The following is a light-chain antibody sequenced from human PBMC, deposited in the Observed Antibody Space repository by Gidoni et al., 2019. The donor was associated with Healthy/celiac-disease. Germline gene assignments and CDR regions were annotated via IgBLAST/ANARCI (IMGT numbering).Light chain of an antibody. J-gene: IGLJ1*01. V-gene: IGLV2-14*01. CDR1: SSDVGGYNY. Sequence: HSALTHPAPFSGSPGQSIPIPCTGTSSDVGGYNYVSWYQQHPGKAPKLMIYEVSNRPSGVSNRFSGSKSGNTASLTISGLQAEDEADYYCSSYTSSSTLVFGTGTKVTVL. CDR3: SSYTSSSTLV. CDR2: EVS.